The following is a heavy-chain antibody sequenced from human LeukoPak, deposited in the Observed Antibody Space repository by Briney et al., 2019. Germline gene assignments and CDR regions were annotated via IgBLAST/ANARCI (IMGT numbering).Heavy chain of an antibody. CDR2: ISSSSSYI. D-gene: IGHD1-26*01. V-gene: IGHV3-21*01. J-gene: IGHJ2*01. CDR1: GFTFSSYS. CDR3: ARVGRGYWYFDL. Sequence: GGSLRLSCAASGFTFSSYSMNWVRQAPGKGLEWVSSISSSSSYIYYADSVKGRFTISRDNAKNSLYLQMNSPRAEDTAVYYCARVGRGYWYFDLWGRGTLVTVSS.